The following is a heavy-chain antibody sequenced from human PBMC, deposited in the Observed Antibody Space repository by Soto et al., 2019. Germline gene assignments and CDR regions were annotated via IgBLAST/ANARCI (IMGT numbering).Heavy chain of an antibody. CDR3: ARVHSYYYGSGRYYFDY. CDR2: INHSGST. Sequence: QVQLQQWGAGLLKPSETLSLTCAVYGGSFSGYYWSWIRQPPGKGLEWIGEINHSGSTNYNPSLKSRVTISVDTSKNQFSLKLSSVTAAGTAGYYCARVHSYYYGSGRYYFDYWGQGTLVTVSS. CDR1: GGSFSGYY. D-gene: IGHD3-10*01. J-gene: IGHJ4*02. V-gene: IGHV4-34*01.